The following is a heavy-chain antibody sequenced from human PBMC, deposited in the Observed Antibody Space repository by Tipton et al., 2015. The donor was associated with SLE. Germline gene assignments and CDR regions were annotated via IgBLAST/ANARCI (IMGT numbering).Heavy chain of an antibody. CDR1: GFTFSAHA. D-gene: IGHD3-10*01. CDR2: ISDTGAGT. V-gene: IGHV3-23*01. J-gene: IGHJ4*02. CDR3: ASASRAAYDSGSSFAY. Sequence: SLRLSCAASGFTFSAHAMFWVRQAPGMGLEWVSGISDTGAGTYYADSVKGRFTISRDNAKNTLYLQMNSLRAEDTAVYYCASASRAAYDSGSSFAYWGQGTLVTVSS.